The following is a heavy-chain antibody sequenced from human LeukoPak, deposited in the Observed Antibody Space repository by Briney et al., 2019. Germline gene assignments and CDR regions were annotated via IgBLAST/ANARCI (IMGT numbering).Heavy chain of an antibody. J-gene: IGHJ4*02. D-gene: IGHD3-22*01. CDR3: ARDAYDSSGYSFDY. V-gene: IGHV7-4-1*02. CDR1: GYTFTSYY. Sequence: ASVKVSCKASGYTFTSYYMHWVRQAPGQGLEWMGWINTNTGNPTYAQGFTGRFVFSLDTSVSTAYLQISSLKAEDTAVYYCARDAYDSSGYSFDYWGQGTLVTVSS. CDR2: INTNTGNP.